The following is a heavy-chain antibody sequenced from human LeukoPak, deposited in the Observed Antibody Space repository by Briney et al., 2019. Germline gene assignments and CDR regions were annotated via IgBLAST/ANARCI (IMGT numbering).Heavy chain of an antibody. CDR1: GFTFSNAW. J-gene: IGHJ4*02. V-gene: IGHV3-15*01. Sequence: GGSLRLSCAASGFTFSNAWMSWVRQAPGKGLEWVGRIKSKTDGGTTDYAAPVKGRFTISRDDSKNTLYLQMNSLKTEDTAVYYCTTARIAAAGTYPYWGQGTLVTVSS. D-gene: IGHD6-13*01. CDR3: TTARIAAAGTYPY. CDR2: IKSKTDGGTT.